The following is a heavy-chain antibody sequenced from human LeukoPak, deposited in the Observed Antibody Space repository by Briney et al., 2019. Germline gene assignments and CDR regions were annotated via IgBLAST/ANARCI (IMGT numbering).Heavy chain of an antibody. CDR1: GYTFTSYG. CDR2: ISAYNGNT. D-gene: IGHD2-2*02. J-gene: IGHJ4*02. V-gene: IGHV1-18*01. Sequence: ASVKVSCKASGYTFTSYGISWVRQAPGQGLEWMGWISAYNGNTNYAQKLQGRVTMTTDTSTSTAYMELRSLRSDDTAVYYCARVPLRYCSSTSCYKGYLDYWGQGTLVTVSS. CDR3: ARVPLRYCSSTSCYKGYLDY.